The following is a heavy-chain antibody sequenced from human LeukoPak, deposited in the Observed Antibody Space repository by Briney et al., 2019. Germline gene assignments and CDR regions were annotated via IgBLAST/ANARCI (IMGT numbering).Heavy chain of an antibody. CDR3: ARDSLYSYGCKELGY. CDR2: ISAYNGNT. V-gene: IGHV1-18*01. J-gene: IGHJ4*02. CDR1: GYTFTSYG. D-gene: IGHD5-18*01. Sequence: GASVKVSCKASGYTFTSYGISWVRQAPGQGLEWMGWISAYNGNTNYAQKLQGRVTMTTDTSTSTAYMELRSLRSDDTAVYYCARDSLYSYGCKELGYWGQGTLVTVSS.